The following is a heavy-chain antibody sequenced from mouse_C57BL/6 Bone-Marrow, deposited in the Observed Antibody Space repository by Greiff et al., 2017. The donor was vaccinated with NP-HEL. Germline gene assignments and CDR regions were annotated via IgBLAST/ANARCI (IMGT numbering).Heavy chain of an antibody. CDR3: AKGPYYGSSYGFAY. D-gene: IGHD1-1*01. V-gene: IGHV2-5*01. CDR2: IWRGGST. J-gene: IGHJ3*01. CDR1: GFSLTSYG. Sequence: VQLQQSGPGLVQPSQSLSITCTASGFSLTSYGVHWVRQSPGKGLEWLGLIWRGGSTDSNAAFMSSMSITKDNSKSQVFFKMNSLQADDTAIYYCAKGPYYGSSYGFAYWGQGTLVTVSA.